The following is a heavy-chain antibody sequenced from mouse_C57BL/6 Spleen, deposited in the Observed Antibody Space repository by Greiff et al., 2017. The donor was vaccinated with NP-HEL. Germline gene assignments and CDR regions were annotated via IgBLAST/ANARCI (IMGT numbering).Heavy chain of an antibody. CDR2: ISGGGGNT. CDR3: ARQGYGSSFLFDY. J-gene: IGHJ2*01. Sequence: EVKLMESGGGLVKPGGSLKLSCAASGFTFSSYTMSWVRQTPEQRLEWVATISGGGGNTYYPDSVKGRFTISRDNAKHTLYLQMSSLRSEDTALDYCARQGYGSSFLFDYWGQGTTLTVSS. V-gene: IGHV5-9*01. CDR1: GFTFSSYT. D-gene: IGHD1-1*01.